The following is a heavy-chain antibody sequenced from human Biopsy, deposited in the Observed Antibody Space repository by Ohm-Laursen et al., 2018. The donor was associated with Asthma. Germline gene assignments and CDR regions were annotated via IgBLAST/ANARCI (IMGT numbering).Heavy chain of an antibody. J-gene: IGHJ5*02. D-gene: IGHD1-1*01. Sequence: SDTLSLTCTVSGGSISSSSYYWGWIRQPPGKGLEWIGSIYYSGSTYYNPSLKSQVTISVDPPKTQLSVKLSSGTAADTAVFYCARLSLNDSLDPWGRGTLVTVSS. CDR1: GGSISSSSYY. CDR2: IYYSGST. V-gene: IGHV4-39*01. CDR3: ARLSLNDSLDP.